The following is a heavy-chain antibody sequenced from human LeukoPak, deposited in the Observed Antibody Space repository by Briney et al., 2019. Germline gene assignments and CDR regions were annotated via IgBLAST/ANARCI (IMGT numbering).Heavy chain of an antibody. V-gene: IGHV3-21*01. Sequence: GGSLRLSCAASGFTFRSYSMNWVRQTPGKGLEWVSYISANSDHIYYADPVKGRFTISRDNAKNSLFLQMNRLRGEDTAFYYCARCGTAYCFTRPSDLWGQGTLVTVSS. CDR1: GFTFRSYS. J-gene: IGHJ4*02. CDR3: ARCGTAYCFTRPSDL. CDR2: ISANSDHI. D-gene: IGHD2-21*01.